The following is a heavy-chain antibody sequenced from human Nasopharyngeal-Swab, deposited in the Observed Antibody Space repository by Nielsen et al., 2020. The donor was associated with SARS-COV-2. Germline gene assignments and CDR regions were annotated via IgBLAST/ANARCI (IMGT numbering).Heavy chain of an antibody. CDR3: ARRPTNGDYGAYGMDV. V-gene: IGHV5-51*04. CDR2: IYPGDSDT. Sequence: KVSCKGSGYSFTSYWIGWVRQMPGKGLEWMGIIYPGDSDTRYSPSFQGQVTISADKPISTAYLQWSSLKASDTAMYYCARRPTNGDYGAYGMDVWGQGTTVTVSS. J-gene: IGHJ6*02. CDR1: GYSFTSYW. D-gene: IGHD4-17*01.